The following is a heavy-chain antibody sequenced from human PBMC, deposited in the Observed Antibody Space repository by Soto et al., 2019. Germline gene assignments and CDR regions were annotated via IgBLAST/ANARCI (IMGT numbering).Heavy chain of an antibody. D-gene: IGHD3-22*01. V-gene: IGHV4-31*03. Sequence: QVQLQESGPGLVKPSQTLSLTCTVSGGSISSGGYYWSWIRQHPRKGLEWIGYIYYSGSTYYNPSLKSRGTISVDTSKNQFSLKLSSVTAADTAVYYCARGSGYYMTYYYYGMDVCGQGTTVTVSS. CDR2: IYYSGST. CDR3: ARGSGYYMTYYYYGMDV. CDR1: GGSISSGGYY. J-gene: IGHJ6*02.